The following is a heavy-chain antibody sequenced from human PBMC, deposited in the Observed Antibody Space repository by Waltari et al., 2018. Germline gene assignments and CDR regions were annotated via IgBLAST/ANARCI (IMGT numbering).Heavy chain of an antibody. CDR1: GFSSRSYG. CDR3: AREAYGGGSFFDF. V-gene: IGHV3-33*01. Sequence: QVQLVESGGGLVQPGWSLRLSCAASGFSSRSYGMHWVRQTPGKGVWGVAVMWHDGSIEYYADSGKGRCTISRANSTSTQYLQMNSLGAEDTAVYICAREAYGGGSFFDFWGQRILVTVSS. CDR2: MWHDGSIE. J-gene: IGHJ4*02. D-gene: IGHD2-15*01.